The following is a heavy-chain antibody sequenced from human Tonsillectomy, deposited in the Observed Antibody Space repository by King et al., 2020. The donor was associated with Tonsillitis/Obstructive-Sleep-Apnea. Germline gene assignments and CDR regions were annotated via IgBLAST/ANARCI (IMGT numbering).Heavy chain of an antibody. Sequence: VQLQQSGPGLVKPSQTLSLTCAISGDSVSSNSAAWNWLRQSPSRGREWLGRTYYRSKWFNDYAVSVKSRITINPDTSKNQFSLQLISVTHEDTAVYYCASARGYSGNDEEDYFDYWGQGTLVTVSS. CDR1: GDSVSSNSAA. D-gene: IGHD5-12*01. CDR3: ASARGYSGNDEEDYFDY. J-gene: IGHJ4*02. CDR2: TYYRSKWFN. V-gene: IGHV6-1*01.